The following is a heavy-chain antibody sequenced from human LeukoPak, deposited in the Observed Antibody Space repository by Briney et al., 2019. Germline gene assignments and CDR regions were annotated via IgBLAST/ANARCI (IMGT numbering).Heavy chain of an antibody. V-gene: IGHV1-69*04. Sequence: GALVKVSCKASGGTFSSYTISWVRQAPGQGLEWMGRIIPILGIANYAQKFQGRVTITADKSTSTAYMELSSLRSEDTAVYYCAREVRGVTGFDYWGQGTLVTVSS. CDR2: IIPILGIA. D-gene: IGHD3-10*01. CDR1: GGTFSSYT. CDR3: AREVRGVTGFDY. J-gene: IGHJ4*02.